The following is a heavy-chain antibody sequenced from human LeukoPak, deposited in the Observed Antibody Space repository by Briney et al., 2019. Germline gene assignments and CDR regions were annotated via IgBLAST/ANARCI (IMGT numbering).Heavy chain of an antibody. Sequence: PGGSLRLSCAASGFTFSSYAMNWVRQAPGKGLEWVSGTGSTGVGTFYADSVKGRFTVSRDNSKNTLSLQMNSLRAEDTAVYYCAKDPGVVPAHYFDYWGQGTLVTVSS. CDR1: GFTFSSYA. D-gene: IGHD2-2*01. V-gene: IGHV3-23*01. J-gene: IGHJ4*02. CDR3: AKDPGVVPAHYFDY. CDR2: TGSTGVGT.